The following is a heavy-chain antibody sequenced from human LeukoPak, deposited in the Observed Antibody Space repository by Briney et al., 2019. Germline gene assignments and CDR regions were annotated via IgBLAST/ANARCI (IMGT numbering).Heavy chain of an antibody. D-gene: IGHD6-13*01. J-gene: IGHJ4*02. CDR1: GFTFDDYG. V-gene: IGHV3-9*01. CDR2: SSWNRGSV. Sequence: GRSLRLSCEASGFTFDDYGMHWVRQAPGKGLEWVSTSSWNRGSVGYVDSVKGRSTISRDNAKKTLYLQMNSLRPEDTALYYCAKDYGYSSSWYDYWGQGTLVTVSS. CDR3: AKDYGYSSSWYDY.